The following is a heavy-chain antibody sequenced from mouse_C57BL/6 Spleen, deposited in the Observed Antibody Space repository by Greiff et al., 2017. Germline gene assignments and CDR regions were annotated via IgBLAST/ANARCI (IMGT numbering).Heavy chain of an antibody. D-gene: IGHD2-2*01. CDR3: ARSSYGYDVAMDD. Sequence: DVQLQESGPELVKPGASVKISCKASGYSFTGYYMNWVKQSPEKSLEWIGEINPSTGGTTYNQKFKAKATLTVDKSSSTAYMQLKSLTSEDSAVYYCARSSYGYDVAMDDWGQGTSVTVSS. CDR2: INPSTGGT. CDR1: GYSFTGYY. J-gene: IGHJ4*01. V-gene: IGHV1-42*01.